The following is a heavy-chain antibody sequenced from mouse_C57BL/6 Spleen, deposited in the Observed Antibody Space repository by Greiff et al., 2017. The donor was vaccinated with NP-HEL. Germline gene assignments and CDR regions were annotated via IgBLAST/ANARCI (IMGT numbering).Heavy chain of an antibody. CDR3: ARLRTTGYYAMDY. CDR2: IDPSDSYT. D-gene: IGHD2-1*01. V-gene: IGHV1-59*01. CDR1: GYTFTSYW. J-gene: IGHJ4*01. Sequence: QVQLQQPGAELVRPGTSVKLSCKASGYTFTSYWMHWVKQRPGQGLEWIGVIDPSDSYTNYNQKFKGKATLTVDTSSSTAYMQLSSLTSEDSAVYYCARLRTTGYYAMDYWGQGTSVTVSS.